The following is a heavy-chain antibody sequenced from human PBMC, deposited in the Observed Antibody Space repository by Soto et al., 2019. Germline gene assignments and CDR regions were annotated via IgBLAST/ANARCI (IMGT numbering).Heavy chain of an antibody. Sequence: SETLSLTCTVSGDSVGSESYYWSWIRQPPGKGLEWIGNIYHSGSTNYNPSLKSRVTISVDTSKNQFSLRLTFVTAADTGVYYCARVSFYYDSSGYGIGYFDPWGQGTLVT. D-gene: IGHD3-22*01. V-gene: IGHV4-61*01. CDR3: ARVSFYYDSSGYGIGYFDP. CDR2: IYHSGST. CDR1: GDSVGSESYY. J-gene: IGHJ5*02.